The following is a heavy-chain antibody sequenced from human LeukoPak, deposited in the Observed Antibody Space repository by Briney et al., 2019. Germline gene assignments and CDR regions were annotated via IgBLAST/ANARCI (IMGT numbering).Heavy chain of an antibody. Sequence: ASVKVSCKASGGTFSSYAISWVRQAPGQGLEWMGGIIPIFGTANYAQKFQGRVTITADESTSTAYMELSSLRSEDTAVYYCAREDSSGWYLKWFDPWGQGTLVTVSS. CDR3: AREDSSGWYLKWFDP. D-gene: IGHD6-19*01. CDR2: IIPIFGTA. V-gene: IGHV1-69*13. CDR1: GGTFSSYA. J-gene: IGHJ5*02.